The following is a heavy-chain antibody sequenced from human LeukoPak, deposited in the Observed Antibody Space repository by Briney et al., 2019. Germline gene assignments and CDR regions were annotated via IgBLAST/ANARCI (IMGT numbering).Heavy chain of an antibody. CDR2: IYPGDSDT. Sequence: GESLKISCKGSGYSFTSYWIGWVRQLPGKGLEWVGIIYPGDSDTRYSPSFQGQVTISADKSISTAYLQWSSLKASDTAMYYCARRIAVAGDDAFDIWGQGTMVTVSS. J-gene: IGHJ3*02. CDR1: GYSFTSYW. D-gene: IGHD6-19*01. V-gene: IGHV5-51*01. CDR3: ARRIAVAGDDAFDI.